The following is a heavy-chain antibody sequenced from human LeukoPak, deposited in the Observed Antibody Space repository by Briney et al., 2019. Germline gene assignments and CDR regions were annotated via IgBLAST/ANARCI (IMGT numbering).Heavy chain of an antibody. CDR3: ARALYCSGGSCYYGYFDY. D-gene: IGHD2-15*01. CDR1: GYTFISYD. Sequence: ASVKVSCKASGYTFISYDINWVRQATGQGLEWMGWMNPNSGNTGYAQKFQGRVTMTRNTSISTAYMELSSLRSEDTAVYYCARALYCSGGSCYYGYFDYWGQGTLVTVSS. CDR2: MNPNSGNT. J-gene: IGHJ4*02. V-gene: IGHV1-8*01.